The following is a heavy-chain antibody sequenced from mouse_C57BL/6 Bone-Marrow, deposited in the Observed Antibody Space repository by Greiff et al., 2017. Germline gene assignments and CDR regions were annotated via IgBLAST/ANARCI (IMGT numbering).Heavy chain of an antibody. D-gene: IGHD2-5*01. Sequence: VNLVESGPGLVQPSQSLSITCTVSGFSLTSYGVHWVRPSPGKGLEWLGVIWRGGSTDYNAAFMSRLSITKDNSKSQVFFKMNSLQADDTAIYYCAKGGVTRYYYAMDYWGQGTSVTVSS. V-gene: IGHV2-5*01. CDR1: GFSLTSYG. CDR2: IWRGGST. CDR3: AKGGVTRYYYAMDY. J-gene: IGHJ4*01.